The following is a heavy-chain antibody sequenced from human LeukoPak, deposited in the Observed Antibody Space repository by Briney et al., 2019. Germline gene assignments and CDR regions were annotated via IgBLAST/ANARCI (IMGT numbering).Heavy chain of an antibody. Sequence: PGGSLRLSCAASGFTFSNYAMSWVRQAPGKGLEWVSAISGSGGSTYYADSVKGRFTISRDNSKNTLYLQMNSLRAEDTAVYYCAKGTYYYDSSGYYSTDYWGQGTLVTVSS. J-gene: IGHJ4*02. CDR2: ISGSGGST. CDR3: AKGTYYYDSSGYYSTDY. D-gene: IGHD3-22*01. V-gene: IGHV3-23*01. CDR1: GFTFSNYA.